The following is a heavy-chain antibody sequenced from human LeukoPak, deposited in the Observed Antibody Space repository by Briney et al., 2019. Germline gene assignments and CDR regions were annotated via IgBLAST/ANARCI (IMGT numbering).Heavy chain of an antibody. D-gene: IGHD6-13*01. CDR1: GGSISSSSYY. Sequence: PSETLSLTCTVSGGSISSSSYYWGWIRQPPGKGLEWIGSIYYSGSTYYNPSLKSRVTISVDTSKNQFSLKLSSVTAADTAVYYCARWSDSSSTSFDYWGQGTLVTVSS. J-gene: IGHJ4*02. CDR3: ARWSDSSSTSFDY. CDR2: IYYSGST. V-gene: IGHV4-39*07.